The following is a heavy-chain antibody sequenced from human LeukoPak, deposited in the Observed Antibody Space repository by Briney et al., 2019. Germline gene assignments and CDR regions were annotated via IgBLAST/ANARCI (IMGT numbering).Heavy chain of an antibody. CDR1: GGSFSGYY. J-gene: IGHJ4*02. CDR3: ARRRRDGYNYN. D-gene: IGHD5-24*01. Sequence: PSETLSLTCAVYGGSFSGYYWSWIRQPPGKGLEWIGEINHSGSTNYNPSLKSRVTISVDTSKNQFPLKLSSVTAADTAVYYCARRRRDGYNYNWGQGTLVTVSS. V-gene: IGHV4-34*01. CDR2: INHSGST.